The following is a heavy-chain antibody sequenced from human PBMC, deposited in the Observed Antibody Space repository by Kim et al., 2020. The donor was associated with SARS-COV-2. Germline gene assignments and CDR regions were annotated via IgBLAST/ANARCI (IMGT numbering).Heavy chain of an antibody. J-gene: IGHJ4*02. CDR2: IYRGSGST. CDR3: ARGGYDEGGY. D-gene: IGHD5-12*01. V-gene: IGHV1-46*04. Sequence: ASVKVSCKASGYTFINYNIHWVRQAPGQGLEWIGRIYRGSGSTTFAQKLQGRISMTGDTSTSTVYMELSSLTYDDTAVYYCARGGYDEGGYWGQGPLVTVSS. CDR1: GYTFINYN.